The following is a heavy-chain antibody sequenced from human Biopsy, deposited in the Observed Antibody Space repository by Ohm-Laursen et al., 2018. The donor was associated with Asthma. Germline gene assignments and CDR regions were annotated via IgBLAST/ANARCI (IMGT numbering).Heavy chain of an antibody. CDR3: VRARETTNYGDSDFDI. D-gene: IGHD2-8*01. CDR2: INPSGAGT. Sequence: EATVKISCKASGFSFDNYFMHWVRQAPGQGLEWMGIINPSGAGTRYAEKFRGRLIVTRDASTRTAFMDLRSLRSDDTAIYFCVRARETTNYGDSDFDIWGQGTLITVSS. CDR1: GFSFDNYF. V-gene: IGHV1-46*02. J-gene: IGHJ4*02.